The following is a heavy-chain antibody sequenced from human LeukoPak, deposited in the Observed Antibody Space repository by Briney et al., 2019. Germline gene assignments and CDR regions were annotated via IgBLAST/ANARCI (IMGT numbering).Heavy chain of an antibody. V-gene: IGHV3-30-3*01. CDR2: ISYDGSNK. Sequence: GGSLRLSCAASGFTFSSYAMHWVRQAPGKGLEWVAVISYDGSNKYYADSVKGRFTTSRDNSKNTLYLQMNSLRAEDTAVYYCARVGYNWNDLLYYFDYWGQGTLVTVSS. D-gene: IGHD1-20*01. CDR3: ARVGYNWNDLLYYFDY. J-gene: IGHJ4*02. CDR1: GFTFSSYA.